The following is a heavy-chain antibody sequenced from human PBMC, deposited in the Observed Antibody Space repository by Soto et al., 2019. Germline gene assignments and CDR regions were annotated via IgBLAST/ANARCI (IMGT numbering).Heavy chain of an antibody. Sequence: QVQLQESGPGLVRPSQTLSLTCTVSGGSISSDHYHWTWIRQTPGKGLEWIGYIHYSGSVYYNPSLQSRGTMSADTSKNLFSLKLSSVTAADTAVYFCVREDDGGDRDYYGLDVWGQGTTVTVSS. V-gene: IGHV4-30-4*01. D-gene: IGHD4-17*01. CDR1: GGSISSDHYH. CDR2: IHYSGSV. CDR3: VREDDGGDRDYYGLDV. J-gene: IGHJ6*02.